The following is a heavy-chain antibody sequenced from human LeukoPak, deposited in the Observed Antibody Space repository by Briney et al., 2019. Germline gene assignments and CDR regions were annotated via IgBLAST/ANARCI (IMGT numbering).Heavy chain of an antibody. Sequence: SETLSLTCTVSGGSISSYYWSWVRQPPGKGLEWIGYIYYSGSTNYNPSLKSRVALSVDTSKMQFSLKLSSVTAADTAVYYCARLNDIAVAGSPKDWYFDLWGRGTLVTVSS. CDR1: GGSISSYY. D-gene: IGHD6-19*01. J-gene: IGHJ2*01. CDR3: ARLNDIAVAGSPKDWYFDL. V-gene: IGHV4-59*01. CDR2: IYYSGST.